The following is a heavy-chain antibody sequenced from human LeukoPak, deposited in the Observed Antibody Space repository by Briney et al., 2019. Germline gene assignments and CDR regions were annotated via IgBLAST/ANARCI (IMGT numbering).Heavy chain of an antibody. CDR2: ITGSGGST. V-gene: IGHV3-23*01. Sequence: GGSLRLSCAASGLTFSNFVMSWVRQAPGKGLEWVSAITGSGGSTYYADSVKGRFTISRDNSKNTLYLQMNSLRAEDTAVYYCAKWGATTEGYFDYWGQGTLVTVSS. J-gene: IGHJ4*02. D-gene: IGHD1-26*01. CDR1: GLTFSNFV. CDR3: AKWGATTEGYFDY.